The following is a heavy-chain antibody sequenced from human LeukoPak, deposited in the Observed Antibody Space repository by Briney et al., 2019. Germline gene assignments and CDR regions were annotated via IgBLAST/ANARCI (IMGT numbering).Heavy chain of an antibody. CDR1: GFTFSDYY. V-gene: IGHV3-11*06. D-gene: IGHD3-22*01. CDR2: ISSSGSYT. J-gene: IGHJ4*02. CDR3: ARELMGLTMIVVVNPIDY. Sequence: GGSLRLSCAASGFTFSDYYMSWIRQAPGKGLEWVSYISSSGSYTNYADSVKGRFTISRDNAKNSLFLQMNSLRAEDTAVYYCARELMGLTMIVVVNPIDYWGQGTLVTVSS.